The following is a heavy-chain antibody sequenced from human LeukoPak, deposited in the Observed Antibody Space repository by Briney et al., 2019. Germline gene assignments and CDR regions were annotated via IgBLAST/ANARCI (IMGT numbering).Heavy chain of an antibody. Sequence: SETLSLTCTVSGGSISSSSYYWGWIRQPPGKGLEWIGSIYHSGSTYYNPSLKSRVTISVDTPKNQFSLKLSSVTAADTAVYYCASLYCGGECDAFDIWGQGTMVAVSS. V-gene: IGHV4-39*07. D-gene: IGHD2-21*01. CDR1: GGSISSSSYY. CDR2: IYHSGST. J-gene: IGHJ3*02. CDR3: ASLYCGGECDAFDI.